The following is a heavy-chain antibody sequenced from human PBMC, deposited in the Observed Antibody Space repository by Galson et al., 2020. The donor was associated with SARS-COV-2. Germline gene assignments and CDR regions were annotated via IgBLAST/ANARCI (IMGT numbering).Heavy chain of an antibody. Sequence: TGGSLRLSCAASGFTVSNNYMSWVRQAPGKGLEWVSVIYSAGSTYYADSVKGRFTISRDNSQNTLYLQMNSLRVEDTAVYYCARAPRLSALSFFDYWGHGTLVTVSS. J-gene: IGHJ4*01. V-gene: IGHV3-66*01. CDR2: IYSAGST. CDR1: GFTVSNNY. CDR3: ARAPRLSALSFFDY.